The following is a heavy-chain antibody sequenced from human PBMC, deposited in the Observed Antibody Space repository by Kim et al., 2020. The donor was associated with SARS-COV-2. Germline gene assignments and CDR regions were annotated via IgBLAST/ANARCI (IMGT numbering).Heavy chain of an antibody. CDR1: GFTFSSYS. D-gene: IGHD5-12*01. J-gene: IGHJ4*02. V-gene: IGHV3-21*01. CDR2: ISSSSSYI. CDR3: ARDRRGYSGYDPTYYFDY. Sequence: GGSLRLSCAASGFTFSSYSMNWVRQAPGKGLEWVSSISSSSSYIYYADSVKGRFTISRDNAKNSLYLQMNSLRAEDTAVYYCARDRRGYSGYDPTYYFDYWGQGTLVTVSS.